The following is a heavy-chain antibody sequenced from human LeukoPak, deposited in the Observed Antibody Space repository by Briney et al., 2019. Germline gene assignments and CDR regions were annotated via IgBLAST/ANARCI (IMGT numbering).Heavy chain of an antibody. CDR1: GGPFSGYT. D-gene: IGHD6-13*01. Sequence: SETLSLTCTVSGGPFSGYTGAGFRSPQGKGREWIGYIYYSGSTNYNPSLKSRVTISVDTSKNQFSLKLSSVTAADTAVYYCASSTWYNHFDYWGQGTLVTVSS. CDR2: IYYSGST. CDR3: ASSTWYNHFDY. J-gene: IGHJ4*02. V-gene: IGHV4-59*01.